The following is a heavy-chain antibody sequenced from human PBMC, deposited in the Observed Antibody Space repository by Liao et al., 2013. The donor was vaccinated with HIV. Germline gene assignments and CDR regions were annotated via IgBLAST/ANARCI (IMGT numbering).Heavy chain of an antibody. CDR1: GDSITSAY. J-gene: IGHJ3*02. CDR2: VSGSGNT. D-gene: IGHD1-26*01. Sequence: QLQLQESGPGLVKPSETLSLTCTVSGDSITSAYWGWIRQSPGKGLEWIGYVSGSGNTNHNPSLKSRVTISVDMSGSQFFLEMTSLTAADTAVYYCARTKWDVLLLDIWGQGTMVTVSS. V-gene: IGHV4-59*01. CDR3: ARTKWDVLLLDI.